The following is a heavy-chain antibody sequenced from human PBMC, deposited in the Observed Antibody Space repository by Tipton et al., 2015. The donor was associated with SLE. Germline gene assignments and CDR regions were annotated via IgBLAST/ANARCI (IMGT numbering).Heavy chain of an antibody. D-gene: IGHD3-22*01. Sequence: TLSLTCTVSGGSISSHYWSWIRQPPGKGLEWIGYIYYSGSTNYNPSLKSRVTISVDTSKNQFSLKRSSVTAADTAVYYCAREPYYYDSSGYYVSWFDPWGQGTLVTVSS. CDR3: AREPYYYDSSGYYVSWFDP. CDR2: IYYSGST. J-gene: IGHJ5*02. CDR1: GGSISSHY. V-gene: IGHV4-59*08.